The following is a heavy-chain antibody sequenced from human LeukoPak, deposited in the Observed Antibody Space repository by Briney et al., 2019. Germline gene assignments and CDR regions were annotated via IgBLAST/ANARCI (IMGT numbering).Heavy chain of an antibody. CDR3: ARDSSTLIVGATNFDY. V-gene: IGHV3-23*01. CDR2: ISANGGST. CDR1: GFTFSSYA. Sequence: GGSLRLSCAASGFTFSSYAMSWVRQTPGKGLEWVSGISANGGSTYCADSVKGRFTISRDNSENTLYLQMNSLRAEDTAVYYCARDSSTLIVGATNFDYWGQGTLVTVSS. J-gene: IGHJ4*02. D-gene: IGHD1-26*01.